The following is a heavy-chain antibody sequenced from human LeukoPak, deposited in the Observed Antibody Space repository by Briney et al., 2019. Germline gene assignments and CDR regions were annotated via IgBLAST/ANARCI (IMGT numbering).Heavy chain of an antibody. J-gene: IGHJ4*02. CDR3: ATYRQVLLPFES. Sequence: GGSLRLSCAASGFTVSSNYMSWVRQAPGKGLEWVSVIYSDGSTYYEDSVKGRFTISRDNSKNTLSLQMNSLRAEDTAIYYCATYRQVLLPFESWGQGTLVTVSS. V-gene: IGHV3-53*01. CDR2: IYSDGST. D-gene: IGHD2-8*02. CDR1: GFTVSSNY.